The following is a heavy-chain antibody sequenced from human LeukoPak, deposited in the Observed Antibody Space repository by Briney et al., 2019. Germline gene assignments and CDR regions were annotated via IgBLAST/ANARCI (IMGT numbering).Heavy chain of an antibody. CDR1: GGSFSGYY. Sequence: SETLSLTCAVYGGSFSGYYWSWIRRPPGKGLEWIGEINHSGSTNYNPSLKSRVTISVDTSKNQFSLKLSSVTAADTAVYYCARVGQGGVVVPAAMFRSAGYAFDIWGQGTMVTVSS. V-gene: IGHV4-34*01. J-gene: IGHJ3*02. CDR3: ARVGQGGVVVPAAMFRSAGYAFDI. D-gene: IGHD2-2*01. CDR2: INHSGST.